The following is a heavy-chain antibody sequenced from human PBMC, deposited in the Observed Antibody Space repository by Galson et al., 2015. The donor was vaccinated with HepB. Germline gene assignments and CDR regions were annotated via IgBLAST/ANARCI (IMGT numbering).Heavy chain of an antibody. Sequence: SVKVSCKVSGYTLTELSMHWVRQAPGKGLEWMGGFDPEDGETIYAQKFQGRVTMTEDTSTDTAYMELSSLRSEDTAVYYCATVRAQLDSPPYGDYVAYFDYWGQGTLVTVSS. J-gene: IGHJ4*02. CDR2: FDPEDGET. V-gene: IGHV1-24*01. CDR3: ATVRAQLDSPPYGDYVAYFDY. D-gene: IGHD4-17*01. CDR1: GYTLTELS.